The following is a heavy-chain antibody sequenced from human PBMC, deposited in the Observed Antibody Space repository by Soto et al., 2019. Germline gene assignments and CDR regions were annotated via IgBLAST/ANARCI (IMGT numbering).Heavy chain of an antibody. CDR3: ARAVYCSVGSYDSNGNVFDI. D-gene: IGHD2-15*01. CDR2: INPNSGGT. CDR1: GYTFPGYY. Sequence: ASVKVSCKASGYTFPGYYMHWVRQAPGQGLEWMGWINPNSGGTNYAQKFQGWVTMTRDTSISTAYMELSRLRSDDTAVYYCARAVYCSVGSYDSNGNVFDIWSRGTMVTVSS. J-gene: IGHJ3*02. V-gene: IGHV1-2*04.